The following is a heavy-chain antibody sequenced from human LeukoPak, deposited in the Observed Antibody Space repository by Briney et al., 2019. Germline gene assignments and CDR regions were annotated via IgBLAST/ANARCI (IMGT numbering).Heavy chain of an antibody. V-gene: IGHV1-69*05. CDR3: ARVIEYSSSLGNY. CDR2: IIPIFGTA. Sequence: VASVKVSCKASGGTFSSYAISWVRQASGQGLEWMGGIIPIFGTANYAQKFQGRVTITTDESTSTAYMELSSLRSEDTAVYYCARVIEYSSSLGNYWGQGTLVTVSS. CDR1: GGTFSSYA. J-gene: IGHJ4*02. D-gene: IGHD6-6*01.